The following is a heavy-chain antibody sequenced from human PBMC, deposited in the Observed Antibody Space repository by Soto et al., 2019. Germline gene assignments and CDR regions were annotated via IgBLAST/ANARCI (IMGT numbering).Heavy chain of an antibody. V-gene: IGHV3-30-3*01. Sequence: SGGSLRLSCAASRFTFSTYAMYWVRQAPGKGLEWVAVISHDGGSKYYADSVKGRFTISRDNSKNTLYLQMDSLRTEDTAVYYYVREGTIAEVGTARHYFDYWGQGTLVTVSS. CDR3: VREGTIAEVGTARHYFDY. D-gene: IGHD6-13*01. J-gene: IGHJ4*02. CDR1: RFTFSTYA. CDR2: ISHDGGSK.